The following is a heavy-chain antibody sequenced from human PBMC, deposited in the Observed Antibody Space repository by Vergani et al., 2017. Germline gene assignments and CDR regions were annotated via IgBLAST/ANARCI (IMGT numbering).Heavy chain of an antibody. CDR3: ARGDGSGSYPGY. V-gene: IGHV4-31*03. D-gene: IGHD3-10*01. Sequence: VQLQESGPGLVKPSQTLSITCTISGGSISSGGYYWSWIRQHPGKGLEWIGYIYYSGSTYYNPSLKSRVTISVDTSKNQFSLKLSSVTAADTAVYYCARGDGSGSYPGYWGQGTLVTVSS. J-gene: IGHJ4*02. CDR2: IYYSGST. CDR1: GGSISSGGYY.